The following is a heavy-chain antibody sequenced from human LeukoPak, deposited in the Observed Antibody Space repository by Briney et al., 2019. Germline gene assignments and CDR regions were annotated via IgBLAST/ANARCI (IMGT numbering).Heavy chain of an antibody. CDR3: ARAYYYDSSGPLGY. D-gene: IGHD3-22*01. V-gene: IGHV1-8*01. CDR1: GYTFTSLD. Sequence: ASVKVSXKASGYTFTSLDINWVRQAPGQGLEWIGWMNPNWGYTGYAQKFQARVTMTRDTSIDTAYMELSSLRSDDTAVYYCARAYYYDSSGPLGYWGQGTLVTVSS. J-gene: IGHJ4*02. CDR2: MNPNWGYT.